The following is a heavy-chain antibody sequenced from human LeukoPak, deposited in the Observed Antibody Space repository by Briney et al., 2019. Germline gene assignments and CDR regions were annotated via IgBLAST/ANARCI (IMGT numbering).Heavy chain of an antibody. CDR3: ARGRDGYNYSPFDY. J-gene: IGHJ4*02. Sequence: GGSLRLSCAASGFTVSSNYMSWVRQAPGKGLEWVSVIYSGGSTYYADSVKGRFTISRDNSKNTLYLQMNSLRAEDTAVYYCARGRDGYNYSPFDYWGQGTLVTVSS. V-gene: IGHV3-66*01. CDR2: IYSGGST. D-gene: IGHD5-24*01. CDR1: GFTVSSNY.